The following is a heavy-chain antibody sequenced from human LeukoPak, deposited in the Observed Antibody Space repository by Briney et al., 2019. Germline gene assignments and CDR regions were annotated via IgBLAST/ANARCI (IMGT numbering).Heavy chain of an antibody. CDR1: GGTFSGYA. D-gene: IGHD6-13*01. V-gene: IGHV1-69*04. J-gene: IGHJ4*02. Sequence: GASVKVSCKASGGTFSGYAISWVRQAPGQGLEWMGRIIPILGIANYAQKFQGRVTITADKSTSTAYMELSSMRSEDTAVYYCARGNIAAAGRDYFDYWGQGTLVTVSS. CDR3: ARGNIAAAGRDYFDY. CDR2: IIPILGIA.